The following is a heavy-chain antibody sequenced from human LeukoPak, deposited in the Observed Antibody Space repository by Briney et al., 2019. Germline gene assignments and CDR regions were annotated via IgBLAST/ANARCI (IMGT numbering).Heavy chain of an antibody. CDR2: IKSKTDGGTT. J-gene: IGHJ4*02. Sequence: GGSLRLSCAASGFTFSNAWMSWVRQTPGKGLEWVGRIKSKTDGGTTDYAAPVKGRFTISRDDSKDTLYLQMNSLKTEDTAVYYCTTNIHYDSSGRPFDYWGQGTLVTVSS. D-gene: IGHD3-22*01. V-gene: IGHV3-15*01. CDR1: GFTFSNAW. CDR3: TTNIHYDSSGRPFDY.